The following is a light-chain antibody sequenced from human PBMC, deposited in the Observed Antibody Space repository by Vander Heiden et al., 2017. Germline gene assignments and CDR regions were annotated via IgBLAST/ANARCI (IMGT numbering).Light chain of an antibody. CDR3: QQENSYLYT. CDR1: QSISSW. Sequence: DIQMTQSPSTLSASVGDRVTITCRASQSISSWLAWYQQKPGKAPKLLIYKASSLESGVPSRFSGSGSGTEFTLTISSLQPDDFATYYCQQENSYLYTFGQRTKLDIK. CDR2: KAS. V-gene: IGKV1-5*03. J-gene: IGKJ2*01.